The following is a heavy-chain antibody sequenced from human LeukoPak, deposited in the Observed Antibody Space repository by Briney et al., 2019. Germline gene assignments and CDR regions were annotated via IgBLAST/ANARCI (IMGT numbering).Heavy chain of an antibody. CDR1: GFSVTSNY. CDR3: AKALGDFWSAYIRGFDY. CDR2: ISGSGGST. Sequence: PGGSLRLSCTACGFSVTSNYINWVPQAPGKGLEWVSAISGSGGSTYYADSVKGRFTISRDNSKNTLYLQMNSLRAEDTAVYYCAKALGDFWSAYIRGFDYWGQGTLVTVSS. J-gene: IGHJ4*02. D-gene: IGHD3-3*01. V-gene: IGHV3-23*01.